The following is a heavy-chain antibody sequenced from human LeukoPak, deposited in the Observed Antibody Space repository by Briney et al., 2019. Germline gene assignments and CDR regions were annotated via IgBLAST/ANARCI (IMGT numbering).Heavy chain of an antibody. D-gene: IGHD3-10*01. CDR2: INHSGST. Sequence: SETLSLTCAVYGGSFSGYYWSWIRQPPGKGLEWIGEINHSGSTNYNPSLKSRVTISVDTSKNQFSLKLSSETAADTAVYYCARAVVRGSTDAFDIWGQGTMVTVSS. J-gene: IGHJ3*02. CDR3: ARAVVRGSTDAFDI. V-gene: IGHV4-34*01. CDR1: GGSFSGYY.